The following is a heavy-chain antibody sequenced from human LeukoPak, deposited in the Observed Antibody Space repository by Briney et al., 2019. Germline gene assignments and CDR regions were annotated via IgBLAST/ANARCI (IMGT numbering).Heavy chain of an antibody. CDR2: IYYSGST. CDR1: GGSISSYY. J-gene: IGHJ4*02. Sequence: SETLSLTCTVSGGSISSYYWSWIRQPPGKGLEWIGYIYYSGSTNYNPSLESRITISVDTSKNQFSLKLSSVTAADTAVYYCARYARAVGGFGRFDYWGQRTLVTVSS. CDR3: ARYARAVGGFGRFDY. D-gene: IGHD3-3*01. V-gene: IGHV4-59*01.